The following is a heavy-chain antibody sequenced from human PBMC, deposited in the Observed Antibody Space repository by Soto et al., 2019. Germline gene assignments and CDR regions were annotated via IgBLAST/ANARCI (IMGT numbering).Heavy chain of an antibody. CDR2: ISPNGQGI. Sequence: AWGTLRRSCGVSGFTVTSNGVSRVRPAPGKGLEWVSAISPNGQGIWYADSVKGRFTISRDISRNTVFLQMDSLRAEDTAVYYCAKDRQYPRDYFHYWGQGTLVTVSS. J-gene: IGHJ4*02. D-gene: IGHD4-4*01. CDR1: GFTVTSNG. V-gene: IGHV3-23*01. CDR3: AKDRQYPRDYFHY.